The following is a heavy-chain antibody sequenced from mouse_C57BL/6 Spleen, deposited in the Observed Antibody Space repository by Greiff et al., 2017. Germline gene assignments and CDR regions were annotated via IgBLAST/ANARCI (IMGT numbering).Heavy chain of an antibody. V-gene: IGHV2-5*01. J-gene: IGHJ4*01. CDR1: GFSLTSYG. CDR3: AKIYYGYDGDAMDY. D-gene: IGHD2-2*01. Sequence: VQRVESGPGLVQPSQSLSITCTVSGFSLTSYGVHWVRQSPGKGLEWLGVIWRGGSTDYNAAFMSRLSITKDNSKSQVFFKMNSLQADDTAIYYCAKIYYGYDGDAMDYWGQGTSVTVSS. CDR2: IWRGGST.